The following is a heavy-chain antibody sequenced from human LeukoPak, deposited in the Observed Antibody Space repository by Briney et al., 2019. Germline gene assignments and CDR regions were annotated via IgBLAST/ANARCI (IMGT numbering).Heavy chain of an antibody. Sequence: GASVKVSCKASGYTFTSYGISWVRQAPGQGLEWMGRIIPILGIANYAQKFQGRVTITADKSTSTAYMELSSLRSEDTAVYYCARYQWEPNRSGWFDPWGQGTLVTVSS. D-gene: IGHD1-26*01. V-gene: IGHV1-69*04. CDR2: IIPILGIA. CDR3: ARYQWEPNRSGWFDP. J-gene: IGHJ5*02. CDR1: GYTFTSYG.